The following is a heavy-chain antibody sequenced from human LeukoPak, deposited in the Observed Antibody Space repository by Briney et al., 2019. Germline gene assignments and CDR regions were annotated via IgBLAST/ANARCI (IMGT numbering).Heavy chain of an antibody. CDR2: MNTDGSTI. J-gene: IGHJ4*02. V-gene: IGHV3-74*01. Sequence: GGSLRLSCAASGFTFSSYWMIWVRPAPGKGLVYVSHMNTDGSTINYVDSVKGRFTISRDNAKNTLYLQMDSLRAEDTAVYYCGRDNIGSIDYWGQGTLVTVSS. D-gene: IGHD3-10*01. CDR3: GRDNIGSIDY. CDR1: GFTFSSYW.